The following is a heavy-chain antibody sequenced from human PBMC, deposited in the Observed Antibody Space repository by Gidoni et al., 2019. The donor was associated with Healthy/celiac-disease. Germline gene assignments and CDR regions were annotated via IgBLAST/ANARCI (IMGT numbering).Heavy chain of an antibody. D-gene: IGHD3-3*01. CDR3: ARGESYYDFWSGYYKDNWFDP. CDR1: CGSFSSGGYS. Sequence: QLQLQASGSGLVKPSQTLSLTCAVSCGSFSSGGYSWSWIRQPPGKGLEWIGYIYHSGSTYYNPSLKSRVTISVDRSKNQFSLKLSSVTAADTAVYYCARGESYYDFWSGYYKDNWFDPWGQGTLVTVSS. V-gene: IGHV4-30-2*01. CDR2: IYHSGST. J-gene: IGHJ5*02.